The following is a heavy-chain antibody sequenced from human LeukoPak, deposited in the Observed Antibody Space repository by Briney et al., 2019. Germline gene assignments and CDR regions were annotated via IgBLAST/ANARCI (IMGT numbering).Heavy chain of an antibody. CDR1: GYIFTDYN. V-gene: IGHV1-46*01. Sequence: ASVKVSCKAFGYIFTDYNIHWVRQAPGQGLEWMGIINPSGGSTSYAQKFQGRVTMTRDMSTSTVYMELSSLRSEDTAVYYCARGIVGATTAFDIWGQGTMVTVSS. J-gene: IGHJ3*02. D-gene: IGHD1-26*01. CDR3: ARGIVGATTAFDI. CDR2: INPSGGST.